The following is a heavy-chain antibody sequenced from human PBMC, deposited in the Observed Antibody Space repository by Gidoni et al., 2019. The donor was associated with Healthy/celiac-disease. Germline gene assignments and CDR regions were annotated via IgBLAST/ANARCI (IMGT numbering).Heavy chain of an antibody. J-gene: IGHJ2*01. Sequence: GSISSYYWSWIRQPPGKGLEWIGYIYYSGSTNYNPSLKSRVTISVDTSKNQFSLKLSSVTAADTAVYYCARGAVVSGWYFDLWGRGTLVTVSS. CDR3: ARGAVVSGWYFDL. V-gene: IGHV4-59*01. CDR1: GSISSYY. D-gene: IGHD2-15*01. CDR2: IYYSGST.